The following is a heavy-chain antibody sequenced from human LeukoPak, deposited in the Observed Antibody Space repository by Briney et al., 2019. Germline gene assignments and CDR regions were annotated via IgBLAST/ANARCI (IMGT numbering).Heavy chain of an antibody. CDR2: INPSGGST. V-gene: IGHV1-46*01. Sequence: ASVKVSCKASGYTFTSYYMHWVRQAPGQGLEWMGIINPSGGSTSYAQKFQGRVTMTRDTSTSTVYMELSSLRSEDTAVYYCARVRATQLGSLIFDYSGQGTLVTVSS. CDR1: GYTFTSYY. CDR3: ARVRATQLGSLIFDY. J-gene: IGHJ4*02. D-gene: IGHD1-26*01.